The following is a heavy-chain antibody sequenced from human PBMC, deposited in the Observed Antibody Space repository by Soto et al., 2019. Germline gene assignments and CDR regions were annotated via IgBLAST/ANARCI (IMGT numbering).Heavy chain of an antibody. D-gene: IGHD2-2*01. CDR2: INPNSGGT. J-gene: IGHJ3*02. CDR3: ARDSGIICSSTSCVGAFDI. Sequence: ASVKVSCKASGYTFTGYYMHWVRQAPGQGLEWMGWINPNSGGTNYAQKFQGWVTMTRDTSISTAYMELSRLRSDDTAVYYCARDSGIICSSTSCVGAFDIWGQGTMVTVSS. V-gene: IGHV1-2*04. CDR1: GYTFTGYY.